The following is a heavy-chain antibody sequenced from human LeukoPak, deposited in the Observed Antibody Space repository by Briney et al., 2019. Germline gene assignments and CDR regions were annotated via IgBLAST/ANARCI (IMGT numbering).Heavy chain of an antibody. CDR3: ARDSSIAAAGNDQFDY. J-gene: IGHJ4*02. CDR2: IIPIFGTA. CDR1: GFTFSSYA. V-gene: IGHV1-69*05. D-gene: IGHD6-13*01. Sequence: GGSLRLSCAASGFTFSSYAISWVRQAPGQGLEWMGGIIPIFGTANYAQKFQGRVTITTDESTSTAYMELSSLRSEDTAVYYCARDSSIAAAGNDQFDYWGQGTLVTVSS.